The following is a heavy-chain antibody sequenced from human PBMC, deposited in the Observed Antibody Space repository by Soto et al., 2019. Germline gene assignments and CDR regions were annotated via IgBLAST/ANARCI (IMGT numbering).Heavy chain of an antibody. V-gene: IGHV1-18*01. J-gene: IGHJ6*02. CDR1: GYTLSTYR. CDR2: ISAYNGKT. CDR3: ARDWGSSALTDYYFGMDV. Sequence: ASVKVSCKASGYTLSTYRISSVRQAPGQGLEWMGGISAYNGKTNYVQDLQGRVTITTATSTTTAYMELKRLRSDDTAVYYCARDWGSSALTDYYFGMDVWGQGATVTVSS. D-gene: IGHD3-16*01.